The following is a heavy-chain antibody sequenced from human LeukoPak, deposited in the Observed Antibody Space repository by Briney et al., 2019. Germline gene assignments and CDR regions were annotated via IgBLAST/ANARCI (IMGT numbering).Heavy chain of an antibody. CDR1: GYIFTNYA. CDR3: AFDYGDSGGAFDI. Sequence: ASVKVSCKASGYIFTNYAMHWVRQAPGQGLEWMGWINPNSGGTNYAQKFQGWVTMTRDTSISTAYMELSRLRSDDTAVYYCAFDYGDSGGAFDIWGQGTMVTVSS. J-gene: IGHJ3*02. CDR2: INPNSGGT. D-gene: IGHD4-17*01. V-gene: IGHV1-2*04.